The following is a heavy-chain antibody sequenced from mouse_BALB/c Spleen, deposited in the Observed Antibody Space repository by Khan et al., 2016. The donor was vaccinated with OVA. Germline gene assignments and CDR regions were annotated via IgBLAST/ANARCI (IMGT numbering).Heavy chain of an antibody. Sequence: EVQLQESGADLVKPGASVKLSCTASGCNIKDTYIHWVKQRPEQGLEWIGRIYPANDDSKYAPKFQGKVTMTADTSSNTAYLHLSSLTSEDTAVYCWATLNSNPFAYWGQGTLVTVSA. J-gene: IGHJ3*01. V-gene: IGHV14-3*02. CDR1: GCNIKDTY. D-gene: IGHD2-5*01. CDR2: IYPANDDS. CDR3: ATLNSNPFAY.